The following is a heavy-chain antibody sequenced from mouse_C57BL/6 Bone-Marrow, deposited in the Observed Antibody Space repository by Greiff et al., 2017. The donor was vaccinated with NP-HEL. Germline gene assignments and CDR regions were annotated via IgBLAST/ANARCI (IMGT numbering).Heavy chain of an antibody. CDR1: GYTFTSYW. CDR3: ANYYGSTPFAY. CDR2: IDPSDSYT. V-gene: IGHV1-50*01. J-gene: IGHJ3*01. Sequence: QVQLKQPGAELVKPGASVKLSCKASGYTFTSYWMQWVKQRPGQGLEWIGEIDPSDSYTNYNQKFKGKATLTVDTSSSNAYMQLSSLTSEDSAVYYCANYYGSTPFAYWGQGTLVTVSA. D-gene: IGHD1-1*01.